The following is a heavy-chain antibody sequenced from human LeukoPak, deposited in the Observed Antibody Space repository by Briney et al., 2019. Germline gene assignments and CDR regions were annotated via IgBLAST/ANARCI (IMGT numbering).Heavy chain of an antibody. V-gene: IGHV3-53*01. CDR1: GFTVSSNY. CDR3: AMDSAWLPLKFDY. D-gene: IGHD5-24*01. CDR2: IYSGGST. J-gene: IGHJ4*02. Sequence: GGSLRLSCAASGFTVSSNYMSWVRQAPGKGLEWVSVIYSGGSTYYADSVKGRFTISRDNSKNTLYLQMNSLRAEDTAVYYCAMDSAWLPLKFDYWGPGTLVAVST.